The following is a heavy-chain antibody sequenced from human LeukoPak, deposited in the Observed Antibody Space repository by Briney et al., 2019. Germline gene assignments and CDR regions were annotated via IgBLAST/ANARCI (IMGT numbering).Heavy chain of an antibody. D-gene: IGHD3-3*01. CDR1: GFTVSSNY. CDR2: IYSGGST. Sequence: GGSLRLSCAASGFTVSSNYMSWVRQAPGEGPGWVSVIYSGGSTYYADSVKGRFTISRDNFKNTLYIQMNSLRAEDTAVYYCARGARGYYDFWSGYYTAEYFQHWGQGTLVTVSS. V-gene: IGHV3-66*01. J-gene: IGHJ1*01. CDR3: ARGARGYYDFWSGYYTAEYFQH.